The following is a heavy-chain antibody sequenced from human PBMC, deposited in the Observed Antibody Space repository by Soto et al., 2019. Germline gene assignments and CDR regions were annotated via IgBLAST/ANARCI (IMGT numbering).Heavy chain of an antibody. CDR1: GGSVSSGSYY. V-gene: IGHV4-61*01. D-gene: IGHD5-18*01. J-gene: IGHJ5*02. CDR2: IYYSGST. Sequence: SSETLSLTCTVSGGSVSSGSYYWSWIRQPPGKGLEWIGYIYYSGSTNYNPSLKSRVTISVDTSKNQFSLKLSSVTAADTAVYYCASYKRTARNWFDPWGQGTLVTVSS. CDR3: ASYKRTARNWFDP.